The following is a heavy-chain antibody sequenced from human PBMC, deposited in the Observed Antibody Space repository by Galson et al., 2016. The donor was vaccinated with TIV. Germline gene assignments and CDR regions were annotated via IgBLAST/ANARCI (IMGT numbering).Heavy chain of an antibody. Sequence: SVKVSCKASGDTFSMIVFNWVRQAPGQGLDWMGGINPLLSTVNNAQKFQGRVTFTADESRSTAYMELSGLKSEDTAIYYCATDRNTALDTYHAYYGMDAWGQGTAVIVSS. D-gene: IGHD5-18*01. CDR1: GDTFSMIV. V-gene: IGHV1-69*13. CDR2: INPLLSTV. CDR3: ATDRNTALDTYHAYYGMDA. J-gene: IGHJ6*02.